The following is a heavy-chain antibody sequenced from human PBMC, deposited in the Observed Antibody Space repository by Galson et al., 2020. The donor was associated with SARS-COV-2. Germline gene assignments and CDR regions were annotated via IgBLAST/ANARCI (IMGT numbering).Heavy chain of an antibody. CDR1: GRSFSGHY. Sequence: SETLSPTCAAYGRSFSGHYSSWIRQPPGKGLEWIGEINSSGSTNYNPSLKSQVTISVDTSKNHFSLKLRSVTAADTAVYDCAREENFLLVVTATRMCYFDYWGRGTLATVSS. CDR3: AREENFLLVVTATRMCYFDY. J-gene: IGHJ4*02. CDR2: INSSGST. V-gene: IGHV4-34*01. D-gene: IGHD2-21*02.